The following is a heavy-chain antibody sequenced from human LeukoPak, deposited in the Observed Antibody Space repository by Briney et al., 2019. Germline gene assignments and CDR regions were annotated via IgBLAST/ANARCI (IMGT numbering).Heavy chain of an antibody. Sequence: ASVKVSCKASGYTFTSYYMHWVRQAPGQGLEWMGIINPSGGSTSYAQKFQGRVTMTRDTSTSTVYMELSSLRSEDTAVYYCARDQVYYDSSGYCYAVRPRGAFDIWGQGTMVTVSS. CDR2: INPSGGST. V-gene: IGHV1-46*01. CDR3: ARDQVYYDSSGYCYAVRPRGAFDI. J-gene: IGHJ3*02. D-gene: IGHD3-22*01. CDR1: GYTFTSYY.